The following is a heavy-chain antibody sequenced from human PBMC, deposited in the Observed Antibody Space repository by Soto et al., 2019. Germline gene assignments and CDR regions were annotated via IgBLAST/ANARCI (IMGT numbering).Heavy chain of an antibody. J-gene: IGHJ4*02. D-gene: IGHD3-3*01. CDR3: TKEMSTIFLDF. V-gene: IGHV3-43*02. CDR2: ISWDSSSR. Sequence: GGSLRLSCAASGFSFGDYAMHWVRQAPGKGLEWVSGISWDSSSRCYADSVKGRFTVSRDNSKDSLYLQVNSLGTEDTALYYCTKEMSTIFLDFWGPGTLVTVSS. CDR1: GFSFGDYA.